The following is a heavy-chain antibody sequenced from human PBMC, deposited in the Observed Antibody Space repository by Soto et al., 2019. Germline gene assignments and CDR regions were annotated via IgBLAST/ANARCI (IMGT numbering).Heavy chain of an antibody. J-gene: IGHJ4*02. CDR1: GFTFRDYP. V-gene: IGHV3-30-3*01. CDR2: ISYDGNDE. CDR3: ARDMRHDYASGRLDY. Sequence: QVKLVESGGGVVQPGASLRLSCVASGFTFRDYPLHWVRRAPGKGLEWVAVISYDGNDESYSDSVKGRFTISRDNSKTTVYLQMNSLRADDMAVYHCARDMRHDYASGRLDYLGQGTLVTVSS. D-gene: IGHD3-10*01.